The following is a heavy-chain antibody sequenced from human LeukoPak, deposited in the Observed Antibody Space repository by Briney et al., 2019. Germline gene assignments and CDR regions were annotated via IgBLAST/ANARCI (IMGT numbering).Heavy chain of an antibody. J-gene: IGHJ3*02. CDR3: ARERIQLWLIEHAFDI. CDR2: ISSSSSYI. V-gene: IGHV3-21*01. D-gene: IGHD5-18*01. CDR1: GFTFSSYS. Sequence: GGSLRLSCAASGFTFSSYSMNWVRQAPGKGLEWVSSISSSSSYIYYADSVKGRFTISRDNAKNSLYLQMNSLRAEDTAVYYCARERIQLWLIEHAFDIWGQGTTATVSS.